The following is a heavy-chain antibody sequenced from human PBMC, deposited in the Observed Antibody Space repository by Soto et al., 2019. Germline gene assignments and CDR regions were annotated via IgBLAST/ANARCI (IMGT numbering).Heavy chain of an antibody. V-gene: IGHV1-2*04. Sequence: AAAVKVSGKASGYSFTDYHIHWVRQAPGQGREWLGRINPKSGGTSTAQKFQDWVTMTRDRSISTVYMELTRLRPDDTAVDLCARGHSTDCSNGVCSFFYNHEMDVWGQGTMVTVSS. J-gene: IGHJ6*02. CDR1: GYSFTDYH. CDR2: INPKSGGT. D-gene: IGHD2-8*01. CDR3: ARGHSTDCSNGVCSFFYNHEMDV.